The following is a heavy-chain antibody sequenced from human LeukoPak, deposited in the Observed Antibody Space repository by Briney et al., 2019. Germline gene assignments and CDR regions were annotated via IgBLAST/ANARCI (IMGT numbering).Heavy chain of an antibody. D-gene: IGHD3-10*01. J-gene: IGHJ6*02. V-gene: IGHV3-23*01. Sequence: GGSLRLSCAASGFTFSSDAMSWVRQAPGKGLEWVSAISSSGGSTYYADSVKGRFTISRDNSKNTLGLQMNSLRAEDTAVYYCAKVKESYYYGMDVWGQGTTVTVSS. CDR3: AKVKESYYYGMDV. CDR1: GFTFSSDA. CDR2: ISSSGGST.